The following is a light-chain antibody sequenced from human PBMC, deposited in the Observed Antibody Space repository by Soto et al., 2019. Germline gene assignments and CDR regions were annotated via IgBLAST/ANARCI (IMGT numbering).Light chain of an antibody. Sequence: QSVLTQPASVSGSPGQSITIAFTGTNGDVGSYSHVSWYQQHPGKAPRLIIYEGSKRPSGVSHRFSASRSDKTASLTISGLQAVDEAAYYCCSYALRSSYVFGSGTKGTV. CDR2: EGS. CDR1: NGDVGSYSH. V-gene: IGLV2-23*01. CDR3: CSYALRSSYV. J-gene: IGLJ1*01.